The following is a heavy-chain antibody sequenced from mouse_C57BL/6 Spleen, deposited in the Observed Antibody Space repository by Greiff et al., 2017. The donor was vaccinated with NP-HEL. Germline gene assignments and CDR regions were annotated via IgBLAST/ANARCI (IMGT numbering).Heavy chain of an antibody. CDR1: GYTFTSYW. D-gene: IGHD1-1*01. CDR3: ARGDNLRGNYYAMDY. V-gene: IGHV1-55*01. Sequence: QVQLQQPGAELVKPGASVKMSCKASGYTFTSYWITWVKQRPGQGLEWIGDIYPGSGSTNYNEKFKSKATLTVDTSSSTAYMQLSSLTSEDAAVYYCARGDNLRGNYYAMDYWGQGTSVTVSS. J-gene: IGHJ4*01. CDR2: IYPGSGST.